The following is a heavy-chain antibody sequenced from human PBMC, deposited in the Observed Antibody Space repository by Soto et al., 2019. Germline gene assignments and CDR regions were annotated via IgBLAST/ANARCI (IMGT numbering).Heavy chain of an antibody. Sequence: VASVKVSCKASGGTFSSYAISWVRQAPGQGLEWMGGIIPIFGTANYAQKFQGRVTITADESTSTAYMELSSLRSEDTAVYYCVAGTTYGMDVWGQGTTVTVSS. V-gene: IGHV1-69*13. CDR3: VAGTTYGMDV. D-gene: IGHD1-7*01. CDR2: IIPIFGTA. CDR1: GGTFSSYA. J-gene: IGHJ6*02.